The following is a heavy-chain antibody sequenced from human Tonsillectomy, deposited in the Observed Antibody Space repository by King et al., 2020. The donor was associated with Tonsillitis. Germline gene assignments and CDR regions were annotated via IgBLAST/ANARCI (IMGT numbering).Heavy chain of an antibody. CDR2: ISGSGGST. Sequence: VQLVESGGGLVQPGGSLRLSCAASGLTFSSSAMAWVRQAPGKGLEWVSGISGSGGSTYYAESVKGRFTISRDNSKNTLYLQMNILGAEDTALYYCAKVVSTAMVYYFDYWGQGTLVTVSS. CDR1: GLTFSSSA. J-gene: IGHJ4*02. CDR3: AKVVSTAMVYYFDY. V-gene: IGHV3-23*04. D-gene: IGHD5-18*01.